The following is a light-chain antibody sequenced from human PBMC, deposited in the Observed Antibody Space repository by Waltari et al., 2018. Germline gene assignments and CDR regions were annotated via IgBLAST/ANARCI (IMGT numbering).Light chain of an antibody. CDR1: QGISSY. CDR2: AAS. V-gene: IGKV1-8*01. CDR3: QQYYSYQCT. Sequence: AIRITQSPSPLSSFSGARVPITCRASQGISSYLAWYQQKPGKAPKLLIYAASTLQSGVPSRFSGSGSGTDFTLTISCLQSEDFATYYCQQYYSYQCTFGQGTKVEIK. J-gene: IGKJ1*01.